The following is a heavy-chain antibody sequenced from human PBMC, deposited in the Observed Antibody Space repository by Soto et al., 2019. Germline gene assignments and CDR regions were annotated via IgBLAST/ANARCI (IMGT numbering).Heavy chain of an antibody. CDR3: ARGLITIFGVVIPVFDY. CDR1: GFTFSSYS. J-gene: IGHJ4*02. D-gene: IGHD3-3*01. V-gene: IGHV3-48*02. Sequence: EVQLVKSGGGLVQPGGSLRLSCAASGFTFSSYSMNWVRQAPGKGLEWVSYISSSSSTIYYADSVKGRFTISRDNAKNSLYLQMNSLRDEDTAVYYCARGLITIFGVVIPVFDYWGQGTLVTVSS. CDR2: ISSSSSTI.